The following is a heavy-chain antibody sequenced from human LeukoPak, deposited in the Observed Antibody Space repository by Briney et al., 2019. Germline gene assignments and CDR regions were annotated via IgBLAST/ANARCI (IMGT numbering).Heavy chain of an antibody. D-gene: IGHD3-10*01. J-gene: IGHJ6*04. CDR2: ISSSSSYT. CDR1: GFTFSDYY. V-gene: IGHV3-11*06. Sequence: GGSLRLSCAASGFTFSDYYMSWNRQAPGEGLGWVSYISSSSSYTNYADSVKGRFTISRDNAKDSLYLQMNSLRAEDTSVYDCARYRFGELTYGMDVWGKGTTVTVSS. CDR3: ARYRFGELTYGMDV.